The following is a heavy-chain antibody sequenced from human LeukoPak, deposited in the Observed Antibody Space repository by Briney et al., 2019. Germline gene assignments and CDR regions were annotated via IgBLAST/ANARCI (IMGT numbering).Heavy chain of an antibody. Sequence: SETLSLTCTVSGGSISSGGYYWSWIRQPPRKGLEWIGEINHSGSTNYNPSLKSRVTISVDTSKNQFSLKLSSVTAADTAVYYCARGPILIAAAGLYGMDVWGQGTTVTVSS. CDR2: INHSGST. V-gene: IGHV4-39*07. CDR1: GGSISSGGYY. J-gene: IGHJ6*02. CDR3: ARGPILIAAAGLYGMDV. D-gene: IGHD6-13*01.